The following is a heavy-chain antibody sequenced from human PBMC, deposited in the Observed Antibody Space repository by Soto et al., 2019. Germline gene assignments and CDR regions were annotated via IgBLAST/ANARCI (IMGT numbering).Heavy chain of an antibody. CDR3: ARDQGSYGYLGYFDY. D-gene: IGHD5-18*01. J-gene: IGHJ4*02. V-gene: IGHV3-21*01. CDR1: GFTFSSYS. Sequence: PRLSCAASGFTFSSYSMNWVRQAPGRGLEWVSSISGSSTYIYYADSLKGRFTISRDNAKNSLYLQINSLRAEDTAVYYCARDQGSYGYLGYFDYWGQGTLVTVSS. CDR2: ISGSSTYI.